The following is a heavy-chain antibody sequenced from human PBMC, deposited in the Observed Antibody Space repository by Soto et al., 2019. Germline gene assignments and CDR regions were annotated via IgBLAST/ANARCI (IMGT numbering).Heavy chain of an antibody. CDR1: GDSVSSNSAT. V-gene: IGHV6-1*01. Sequence: QVELQQSGPGLVRPSQTLSLTCAISGDSVSSNSATWAWIRQSPSRGLEWRGKTYYRSKSYNHYAESLKSRTTMNSDTSKNQFSLQLTPATHEDTAVYYCAREGAHYQYCHWYFDVWGRGTLVTVSS. CDR3: AREGAHYQYCHWYFDV. J-gene: IGHJ2*01. CDR2: TYYRSKSYN. D-gene: IGHD2-15*01.